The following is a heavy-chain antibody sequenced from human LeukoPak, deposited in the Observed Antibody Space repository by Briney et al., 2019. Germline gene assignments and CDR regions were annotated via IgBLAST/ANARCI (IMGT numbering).Heavy chain of an antibody. CDR3: ARGHYYSGMDV. CDR1: GGSISSYY. V-gene: IGHV4-59*12. CDR2: IYHSGST. J-gene: IGHJ6*02. Sequence: PSETLSLTCTVSGGSISSYYWSWIRQPPGKGLEWIGYIYHSGSTHYNPSLKSRVTISVERSKNQFSLKLTSVTAADTAVYYCARGHYYSGMDVWGQGTTVTVSS.